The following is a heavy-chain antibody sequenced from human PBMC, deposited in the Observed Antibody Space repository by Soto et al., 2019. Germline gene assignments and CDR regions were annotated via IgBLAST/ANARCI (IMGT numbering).Heavy chain of an antibody. CDR1: GFTFSSYA. CDR2: ISGSGGST. V-gene: IGHV3-23*01. Sequence: PGGSLRLSCAASGFTFSSYAMSWVRQAPGKGLEWVSAISGSGGSTYYADSVKGRFTSSRDNSKNTLYLQMNSLRAEDTAVYYCAKSRWLVPYYFDYWGQGTLVTVSS. J-gene: IGHJ4*02. CDR3: AKSRWLVPYYFDY. D-gene: IGHD6-19*01.